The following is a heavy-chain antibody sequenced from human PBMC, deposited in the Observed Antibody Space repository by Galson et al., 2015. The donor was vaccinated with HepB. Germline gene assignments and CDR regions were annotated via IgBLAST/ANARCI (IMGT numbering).Heavy chain of an antibody. Sequence: SLKVSCKASGYTFTSYGISWVRQAPGQGLEWMGWISAYNGNTNYAQKLQGRVTMTTDISTSTAYMELRSLRSDDSAVLYCRFSGNYDWVNYYYYGMDVWGQGTTVTVSS. J-gene: IGHJ6*02. D-gene: IGHD4-11*01. CDR1: GYTFTSYG. CDR3: RFSGNYDWVNYYYYGMDV. CDR2: ISAYNGNT. V-gene: IGHV1-18*04.